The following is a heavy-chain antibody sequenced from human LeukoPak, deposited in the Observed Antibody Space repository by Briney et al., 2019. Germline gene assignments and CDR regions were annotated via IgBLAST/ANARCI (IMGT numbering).Heavy chain of an antibody. D-gene: IGHD4-17*01. Sequence: PGGSLRLSCAASGFTFSSYTMNWVRQAPGKGLEWVSYISGPSRIIYYADSVKGRFTISRDNAKTSLYLQMNSLRAEDTAVYYCARDSRERYGDYVMFDFWGQGTLVTVSS. CDR2: ISGPSRII. V-gene: IGHV3-48*01. CDR1: GFTFSSYT. CDR3: ARDSRERYGDYVMFDF. J-gene: IGHJ4*02.